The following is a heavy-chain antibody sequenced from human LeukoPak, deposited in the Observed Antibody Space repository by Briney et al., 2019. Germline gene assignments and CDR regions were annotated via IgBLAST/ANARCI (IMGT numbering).Heavy chain of an antibody. CDR1: GFSFSGYG. CDR3: ARDSGDGDYEPLDY. V-gene: IGHV3-30*03. Sequence: GGSLRLSCAASGFSFSGYGMHWVRQAPGKGLEWVAVISYDGSDKKYGDSVKGRFTISRDNPKNTLYLQMNSLRAEDTAVYYCARDSGDGDYEPLDYWGQGTLVTVSS. J-gene: IGHJ4*02. CDR2: ISYDGSDK. D-gene: IGHD4-17*01.